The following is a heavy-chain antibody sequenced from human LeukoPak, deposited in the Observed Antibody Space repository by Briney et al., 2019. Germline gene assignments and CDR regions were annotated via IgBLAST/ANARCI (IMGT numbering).Heavy chain of an antibody. CDR3: TRDLPVPSLVRGIIIYGLIDY. J-gene: IGHJ4*02. CDR1: GFTFSSIS. CDR2: ISPDGETT. Sequence: GGSLRLSCEASGFTFSSISMNWVRQAPGKGLEWVSSISPDGETTYHADSVKGRFTTSRDNAKSSLYLQMNSLRAEDTAMYYCTRDLPVPSLVRGIIIYGLIDYWGQGTLVAVSS. V-gene: IGHV3-21*06. D-gene: IGHD3-10*01.